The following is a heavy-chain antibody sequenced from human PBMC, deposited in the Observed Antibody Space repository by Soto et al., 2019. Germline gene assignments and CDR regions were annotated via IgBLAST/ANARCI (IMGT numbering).Heavy chain of an antibody. CDR1: GGTFSSYA. Sequence: QVQLVQSGAEVKKPGSSVKVSCKASGGTFSSYAISWVRQAPGQGLEWMGGIIPIFGTANYAQKFQGRVTITADESTGTAYMALGSLRSEDTAVYYCARVKNTARATAWYYFDYWGQGTLVTVSS. D-gene: IGHD5-18*01. CDR2: IIPIFGTA. J-gene: IGHJ4*02. CDR3: ARVKNTARATAWYYFDY. V-gene: IGHV1-69*12.